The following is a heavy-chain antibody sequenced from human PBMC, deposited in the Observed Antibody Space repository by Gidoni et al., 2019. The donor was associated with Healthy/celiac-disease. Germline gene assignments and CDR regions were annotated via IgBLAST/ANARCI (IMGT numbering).Heavy chain of an antibody. V-gene: IGHV3-13*01. Sequence: EVQLVESGGGLVQPGGSLRLSCAASGFPFSSYDMRWVRQATGQGLEWVSAIGTAGDTYYPGSVKGRFTISRENAKNSLYLQMNSLRAGDTAVYYCARAVGCISTSCPSGAFDIWGQGTMVTVSS. J-gene: IGHJ3*02. CDR1: GFPFSSYD. CDR3: ARAVGCISTSCPSGAFDI. CDR2: IGTAGDT. D-gene: IGHD2-2*01.